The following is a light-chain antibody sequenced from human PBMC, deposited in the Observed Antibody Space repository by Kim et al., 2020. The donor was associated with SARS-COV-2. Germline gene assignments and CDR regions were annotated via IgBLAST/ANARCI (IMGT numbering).Light chain of an antibody. CDR1: QNVGGN. V-gene: IGKV3-15*01. CDR2: GGS. Sequence: SVSAYDRGSLSCGASQNVGGNLAWYQQKPGRDPRLLICGGSVRATGVPARFSGSGSGTEFTLTISGLQSEDAAVYFCQHYYSWPLTFGEGTKLEI. CDR3: QHYYSWPLT. J-gene: IGKJ2*01.